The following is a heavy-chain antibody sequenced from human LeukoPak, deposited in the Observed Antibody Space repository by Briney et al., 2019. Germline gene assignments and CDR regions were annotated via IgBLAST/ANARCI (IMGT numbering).Heavy chain of an antibody. Sequence: ASVKVSCKASGYTFTSYAISWVRQAPGQGLEWMGWISTYNGNTNHAQNLQGRVTMTTDTSTSTAYMELRSLRSDDTAVYYCARGKVPLSGSYLGYYNGGYYFDYWGQGTLVTVSS. CDR3: ARGKVPLSGSYLGYYNGGYYFDY. CDR2: ISTYNGNT. V-gene: IGHV1-18*01. CDR1: GYTFTSYA. D-gene: IGHD1-26*01. J-gene: IGHJ4*02.